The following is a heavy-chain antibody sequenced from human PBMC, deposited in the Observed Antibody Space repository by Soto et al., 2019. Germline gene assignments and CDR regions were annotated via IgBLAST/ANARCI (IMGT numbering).Heavy chain of an antibody. CDR1: GFTFSTYT. CDR3: ARARAPYSSGWYEGMDY. CDR2: ISSDSAYI. V-gene: IGHV3-21*01. D-gene: IGHD6-19*01. J-gene: IGHJ4*02. Sequence: EVQLVESGGGLVKPGGSLRVSCAASGFTFSTYTINWVRQAPGKGLEWVSTISSDSAYIYYADSVKGRFTISRDNAKNSLYLQMNSLRAEDTAGYYCARARAPYSSGWYEGMDYWGQGTQVTVSS.